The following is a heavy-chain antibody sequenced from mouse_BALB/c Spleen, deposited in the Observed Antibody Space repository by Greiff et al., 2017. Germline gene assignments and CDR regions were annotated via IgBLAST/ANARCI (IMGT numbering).Heavy chain of an antibody. V-gene: IGHV5-4*02. CDR2: ISDGGSYT. Sequence: EVQLMESGGGLVKPGGSLKLSCAASGFTFSDYYMYWVRQTPEKRLEWVATISDGGSYTYYPDSVKGRFTISRDNAKNNLYLQMSSLKSEDTAMYYCARGYDPHYYAMDYWGQGTSVTVSS. J-gene: IGHJ4*01. CDR1: GFTFSDYY. CDR3: ARGYDPHYYAMDY. D-gene: IGHD2-3*01.